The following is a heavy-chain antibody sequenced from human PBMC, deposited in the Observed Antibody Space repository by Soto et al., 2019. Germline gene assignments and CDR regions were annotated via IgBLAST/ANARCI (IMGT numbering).Heavy chain of an antibody. CDR1: GFTFSDHY. V-gene: IGHV3-72*01. CDR3: SRGDLGATSRYFGY. Sequence: GVSLRLSCAASGFTFSDHYMDWVRPAPGKELEWVARVKNKANSYTTEYAASVKGRCTISRDDSRNLVFLQMNGLKPDDTAVYYLSRGDLGATSRYFGYWRKGGLFTV. CDR2: VKNKANSYTT. D-gene: IGHD5-12*01. J-gene: IGHJ4*02.